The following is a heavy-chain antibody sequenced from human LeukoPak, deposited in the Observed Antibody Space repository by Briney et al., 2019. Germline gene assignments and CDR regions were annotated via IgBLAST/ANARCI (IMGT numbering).Heavy chain of an antibody. CDR3: ARGGYTYGYGY. CDR2: INHSGGT. D-gene: IGHD5-18*01. CDR1: GGSFSDYY. V-gene: IGHV4-34*01. J-gene: IGHJ4*02. Sequence: SETLSLTCAVYGGSFSDYYWGWIRQPPVKGLEWIGEINHSGGTNYNPSLKSRVTISVDTSKNQFSLKLSSVTAADTAMYYCARGGYTYGYGYWGQGNMVTVSS.